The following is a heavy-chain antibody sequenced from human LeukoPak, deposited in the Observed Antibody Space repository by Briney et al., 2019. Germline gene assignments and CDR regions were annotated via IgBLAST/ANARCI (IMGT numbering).Heavy chain of an antibody. Sequence: ASVKVSCKASGGTFSSYAISWVRQAPGQGLEWMGRIIPILGIANYAQKFQGRVTITADKSTSTAYMELSSLRSEDTAVYYCATASRRKPVDYWGQGTLVTVSS. CDR1: GGTFSSYA. J-gene: IGHJ4*02. CDR3: ATASRRKPVDY. V-gene: IGHV1-69*04. CDR2: IIPILGIA.